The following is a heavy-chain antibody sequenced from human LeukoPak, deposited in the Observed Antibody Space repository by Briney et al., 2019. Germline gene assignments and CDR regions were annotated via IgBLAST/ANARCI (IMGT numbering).Heavy chain of an antibody. V-gene: IGHV4-61*02. CDR3: ARCSSTSWSFDY. CDR1: GGSINSGSYY. D-gene: IGHD2-2*01. CDR2: IYTSGST. Sequence: SQTLSLTCTVSGGSINSGSYYWSWIRQPAGKGLEWIGRIYTSGSTNYNPSLKSRVTISVDTSKNQFSLKLSSVTATDTAVYYCARCSSTSWSFDYWGQGTLVTVSS. J-gene: IGHJ4*02.